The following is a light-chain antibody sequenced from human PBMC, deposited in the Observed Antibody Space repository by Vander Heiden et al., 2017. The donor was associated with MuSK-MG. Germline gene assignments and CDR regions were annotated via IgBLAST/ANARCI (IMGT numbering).Light chain of an antibody. J-gene: IGKJ4*01. V-gene: IGKV1-39*01. CDR2: AAS. Sequence: DIQMTQSPSSLSASVGDRVTITCRASHSISTYLNWYQQKPGKAPELLIYAASSLQSGVPSRFSGSGSERDFTLTISRLQYEDSATYYFQQSDSSPLTFGGGTEVEIK. CDR1: HSISTY. CDR3: QQSDSSPLT.